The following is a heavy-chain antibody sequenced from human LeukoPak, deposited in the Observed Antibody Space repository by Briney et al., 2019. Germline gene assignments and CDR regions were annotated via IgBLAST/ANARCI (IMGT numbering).Heavy chain of an antibody. CDR2: ISGSGGST. D-gene: IGHD6-19*01. V-gene: IGHV3-23*01. Sequence: GGSLRLSCAASGFTFSSYAMSWVRQAPGKGLEWVSAISGSGGSTYYADSVKGRFTISRDNSKNTLYLQMNSLRAEDTAVYYCAKDPRGRSSGWYWSSDWGQGTLVTVSS. CDR3: AKDPRGRSSGWYWSSD. J-gene: IGHJ4*02. CDR1: GFTFSSYA.